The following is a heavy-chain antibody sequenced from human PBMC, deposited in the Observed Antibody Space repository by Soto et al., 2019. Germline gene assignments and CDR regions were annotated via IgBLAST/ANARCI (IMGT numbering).Heavy chain of an antibody. CDR1: GGSITNYY. CDR2: IQYSGYS. V-gene: IGHV4-59*08. J-gene: IGHJ6*02. D-gene: IGHD3-10*01. Sequence: QVQLQESGPGLVKPSETLSLTCTVSGGSITNYYCSWFRQPPGKGLEWIGYIQYSGYSAYNLSLKRRVTMSMDPSKTQFSLMLESVTATDPAVYYCARHGFGSLHGLVDVWGQGTTVIVSS. CDR3: ARHGFGSLHGLVDV.